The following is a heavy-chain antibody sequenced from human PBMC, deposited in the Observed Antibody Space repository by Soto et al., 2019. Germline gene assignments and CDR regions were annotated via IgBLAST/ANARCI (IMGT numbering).Heavy chain of an antibody. CDR2: ISATGGNI. CDR3: AKVAGGLGYFDL. CDR1: GFIFSDYA. D-gene: IGHD3-16*01. V-gene: IGHV3-23*01. Sequence: EAQLLESGGGLARPGGSLKLSCGASGFIFSDYAMTWIRQAPGKGLEWDATISATGGNIEYRESLKGRFTISRDNSKKMVYLQINGLTADDTAVYYCAKVAGGLGYFDLWGRGTLVTVSS. J-gene: IGHJ2*01.